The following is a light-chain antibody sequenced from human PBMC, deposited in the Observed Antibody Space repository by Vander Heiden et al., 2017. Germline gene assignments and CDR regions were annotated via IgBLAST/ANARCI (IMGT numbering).Light chain of an antibody. J-gene: IGKJ2*01. CDR1: QSINKY. Sequence: DIQMTQSPSSLSASVGDRVTITCRASQSINKYLSWYQQRPGKAPRLLIYAASSLQTGVPSRSSGSGYGTDFTLTISGLQPADFATYYCQQSDSTLYTFGQGTKMHIK. V-gene: IGKV1-39*01. CDR2: AAS. CDR3: QQSDSTLYT.